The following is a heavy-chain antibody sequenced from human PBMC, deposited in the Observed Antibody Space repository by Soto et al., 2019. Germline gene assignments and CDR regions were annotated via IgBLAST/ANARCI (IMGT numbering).Heavy chain of an antibody. Sequence: SETLSLTCTVSGGSISSGGYYWSWIRQHPGKGLEWIGYIYYSGSTYYNPSLKSRVTISVDTPKNQFSLKLSSVTAADTAAYYCARETYSSSWYVSKIFDPWGQGTLVTVSS. D-gene: IGHD6-13*01. CDR1: GGSISSGGYY. J-gene: IGHJ5*02. V-gene: IGHV4-31*03. CDR3: ARETYSSSWYVSKIFDP. CDR2: IYYSGST.